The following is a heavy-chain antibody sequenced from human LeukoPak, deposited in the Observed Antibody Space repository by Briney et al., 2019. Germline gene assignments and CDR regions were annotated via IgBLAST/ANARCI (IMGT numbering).Heavy chain of an antibody. D-gene: IGHD2-21*01. CDR1: DGSISSYY. CDR2: IYSSGST. J-gene: IGHJ6*03. Sequence: PSETLSLTCTVSDGSISSYYWSWIRQPAGKGLEWIGHIYSSGSTNYNPSLRSRVTMSVDTSMNQFSLRLSSVTAVDTAVYYCARVLKYSTSAAQVYHMDVWGKGTTVTVSS. V-gene: IGHV4-4*07. CDR3: ARVLKYSTSAAQVYHMDV.